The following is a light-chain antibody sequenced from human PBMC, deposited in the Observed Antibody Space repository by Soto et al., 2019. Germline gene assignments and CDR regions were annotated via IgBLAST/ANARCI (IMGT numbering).Light chain of an antibody. J-gene: IGKJ5*01. CDR2: AAS. V-gene: IGKV1-39*01. CDR3: QQSYSPPPIT. CDR1: QSISTY. Sequence: DIQMTQSPSSLSASVGDRVTITCRASQSISTYLNWYQQKPGKAPKLLIYAASKLQSGVPTRFSGSGAGTDFSLTLIILQPEDFATYYCQQSYSPPPITFGQGTRLEIK.